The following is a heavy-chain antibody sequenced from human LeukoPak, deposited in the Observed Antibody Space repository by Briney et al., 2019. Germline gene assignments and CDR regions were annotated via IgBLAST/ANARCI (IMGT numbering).Heavy chain of an antibody. Sequence: RASVKVSCKASGGTFSSYAISWVRQAPGQGLEWMGGIIPIFGTANYAQKFQGRVTITADESTSTAYMELSSLRSEDTAVYYCARARGPGVTAIFDYWGQGTLVTVSS. CDR2: IIPIFGTA. CDR1: GGTFSSYA. CDR3: ARARGPGVTAIFDY. D-gene: IGHD2-21*02. J-gene: IGHJ4*02. V-gene: IGHV1-69*13.